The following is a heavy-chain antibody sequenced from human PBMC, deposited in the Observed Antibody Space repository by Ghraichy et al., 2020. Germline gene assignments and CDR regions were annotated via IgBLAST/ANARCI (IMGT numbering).Heavy chain of an antibody. CDR3: VRDVPLPLLLEGDWADAYDI. CDR2: TYYRSTWYN. V-gene: IGHV6-1*01. CDR1: GDSVTSNSAA. D-gene: IGHD3-10*01. Sequence: SETLSLTCAISGDSVTSNSAAWNWLRQSPSSGLEWLGRTYYRSTWYNDYAVSVKSRISINPDTSKNQFSLQLNSVTPEDTAVYYCVRDVPLPLLLEGDWADAYDIWGQGTMVTVSS. J-gene: IGHJ3*02.